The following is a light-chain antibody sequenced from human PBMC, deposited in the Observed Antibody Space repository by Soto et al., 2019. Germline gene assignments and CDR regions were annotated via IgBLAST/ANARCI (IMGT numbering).Light chain of an antibody. V-gene: IGLV4-69*01. CDR1: SGHSNYA. CDR2: LNRDGSH. J-gene: IGLJ2*01. Sequence: QAVVTQSPSASASLGASVKLTCTLSSGHSNYAIAWHQQQTEKGPRHLMKLNRDGSHSKGDGIPNRFSGSSSGAERYLTISSLQSEDEADYYCQTWGTGIVIFGGGTKLTVL. CDR3: QTWGTGIVI.